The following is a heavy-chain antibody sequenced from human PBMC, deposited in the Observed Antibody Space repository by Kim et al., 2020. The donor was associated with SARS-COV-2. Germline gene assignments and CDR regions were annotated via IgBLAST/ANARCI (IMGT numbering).Heavy chain of an antibody. CDR2: IFYSGST. V-gene: IGHV4-31*03. J-gene: IGHJ5*02. Sequence: SETLSLTCTVSGGSIVSGGHYWTWIRQHPGKGLEWIGYIFYSGSTYYNPSLRSRVTISVDTSKNHFSLKLSSVTAADTAVYYCARDVIASTGARWFDPWGQETLVTVSS. CDR1: GGSIVSGGHY. CDR3: ARDVIASTGARWFDP. D-gene: IGHD1-1*01.